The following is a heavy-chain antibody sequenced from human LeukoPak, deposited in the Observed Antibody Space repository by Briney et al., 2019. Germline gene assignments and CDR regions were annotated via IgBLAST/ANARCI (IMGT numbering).Heavy chain of an antibody. J-gene: IGHJ6*03. V-gene: IGHV3-23*01. CDR2: ISGSGGST. CDR1: GFTFSSYA. Sequence: GGSLSLSCAASGFTFSSYAMSWVRQAPGKGVEWVSAISGSGGSTYYADSVKGRFTISRDNSKNTLYLQMNSLRAGDTAVYYCAKGVAADYYYYIDVWGKGTTVTVSS. CDR3: AKGVAADYYYYIDV. D-gene: IGHD6-13*01.